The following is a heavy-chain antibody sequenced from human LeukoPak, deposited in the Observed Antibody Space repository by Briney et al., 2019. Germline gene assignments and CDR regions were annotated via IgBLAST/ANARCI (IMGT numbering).Heavy chain of an antibody. D-gene: IGHD6-19*01. CDR3: ARDSKQWLVGY. CDR1: GGSISSGGYY. Sequence: SETLSLTCTVSGGSISSGGYYWSWIRQHPGKGLEWIGYIYYSGSTYYNPSLKSRVTISVDTSKNQFSLKLSSVTAADTAVYYSARDSKQWLVGYWGQGTLVTVSS. V-gene: IGHV4-31*03. J-gene: IGHJ4*02. CDR2: IYYSGST.